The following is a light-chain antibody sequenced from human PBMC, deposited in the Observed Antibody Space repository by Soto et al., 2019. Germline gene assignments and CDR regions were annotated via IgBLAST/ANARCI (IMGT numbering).Light chain of an antibody. Sequence: DVQMTQSPSTLSASVGDRVTITCRASQSINDWLAWYQQKPGKAPRLLIYQASNLQTRVPSRLSGSEAGTAFALPISRLQADDFATYDCQQYNDYWTFGQGTKVQIK. CDR1: QSINDW. V-gene: IGKV1-5*03. J-gene: IGKJ1*01. CDR2: QAS. CDR3: QQYNDYWT.